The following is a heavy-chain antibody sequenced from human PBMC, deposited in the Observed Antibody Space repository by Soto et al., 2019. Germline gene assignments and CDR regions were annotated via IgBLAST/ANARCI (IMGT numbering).Heavy chain of an antibody. CDR3: ASRGALKYYYGMDV. CDR2: IIPIFGTA. V-gene: IGHV1-69*01. Sequence: QVQLVQSGAEVKKPGSSVKVSCKASGGTFSSDAISWVRQAPGQGREWMGGIIPIFGTANYAQKFQGRVTITADESTSTAYMELSSLRSEDTAVYYCASRGALKYYYGMDVWGQGTTVTVSS. J-gene: IGHJ6*02. D-gene: IGHD3-16*01. CDR1: GGTFSSDA.